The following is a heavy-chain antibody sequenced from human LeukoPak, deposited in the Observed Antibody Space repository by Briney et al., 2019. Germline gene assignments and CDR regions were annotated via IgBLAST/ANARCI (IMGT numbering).Heavy chain of an antibody. CDR1: DGSITSYY. V-gene: IGHV4-59*12. Sequence: SETLSLTCTVSDGSITSYYWSWIRQPPGKGLEWIAYMYYSGSTNYNPSLKSRVTISVDMSKNQFSLKLSSVTAADTAVYYCARVRNYDSSGYYLEYFQHWGQGTLVTVSS. J-gene: IGHJ1*01. CDR3: ARVRNYDSSGYYLEYFQH. D-gene: IGHD3-22*01. CDR2: MYYSGST.